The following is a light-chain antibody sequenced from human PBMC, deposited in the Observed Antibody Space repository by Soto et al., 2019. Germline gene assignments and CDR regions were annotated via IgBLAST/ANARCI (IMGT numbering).Light chain of an antibody. V-gene: IGKV3-20*01. J-gene: IGKJ1*01. Sequence: ETVLTQSPGTLSLSPGERATVSCRASQSVGGSSLAWYQQRPGQAPRLLIYDTSKRATGIPDRFSGSGSGKDLNLTISRLEPEDYAVHYWQHYQTSPRPFGQGTKADIK. CDR1: QSVGGSS. CDR3: QHYQTSPRP. CDR2: DTS.